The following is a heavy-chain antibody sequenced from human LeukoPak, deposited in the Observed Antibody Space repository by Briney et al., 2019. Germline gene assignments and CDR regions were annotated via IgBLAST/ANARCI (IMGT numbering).Heavy chain of an antibody. CDR3: AKDLDVVVTDYFDY. V-gene: IGHV3-23*01. CDR1: GFTFSSHG. J-gene: IGHJ4*02. D-gene: IGHD2-21*02. CDR2: ISPSGGIT. Sequence: PGGSLRLSCAASGFTFSSHGMNWVRQAPGKGLEWVSGISPSGGITYYTDSVKGRFTISRDNSKNTVSLQMNSLRGEDTAVYYCAKDLDVVVTDYFDYWGQGTLVTVSS.